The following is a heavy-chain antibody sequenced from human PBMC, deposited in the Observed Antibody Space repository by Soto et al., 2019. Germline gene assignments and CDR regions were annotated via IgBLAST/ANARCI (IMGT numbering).Heavy chain of an antibody. V-gene: IGHV3-23*01. CDR2: IFQSGAT. J-gene: IGHJ4*02. D-gene: IGHD1-20*01. CDR3: AKDRHPDGIWSFDY. Sequence: GGSLRLSCAASGFTLSTYTMSWVRQPPGKGMEWGSGIFQSGATFYTDSVNGRFTISRHNSTSMVYLQMDSLRADDTALYYCAKDRHPDGIWSFDYWGRGILVTVSS. CDR1: GFTLSTYT.